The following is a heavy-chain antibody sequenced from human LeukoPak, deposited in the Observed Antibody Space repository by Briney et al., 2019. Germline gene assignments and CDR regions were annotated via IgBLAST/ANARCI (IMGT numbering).Heavy chain of an antibody. D-gene: IGHD3-10*01. V-gene: IGHV3-21*01. CDR3: ASSGRFYGSGSTLDY. Sequence: GGSLRLSCAASGFTFSSYSMNWVRQAPGKGLEWVSSISSSNSYIYYADSVKGRFTISRDNAKNSLYLQMNSLRAEDTAVYYCASSGRFYGSGSTLDYWGQGTLVTVSS. CDR2: ISSSNSYI. J-gene: IGHJ4*02. CDR1: GFTFSSYS.